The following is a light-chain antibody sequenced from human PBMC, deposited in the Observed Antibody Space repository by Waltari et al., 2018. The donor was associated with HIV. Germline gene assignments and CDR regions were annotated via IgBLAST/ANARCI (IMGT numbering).Light chain of an antibody. Sequence: DTVLTQSPGTLSLSPGERATLYFRASQNVYANYLAWYQQKPGQAPRVLIYGASDRAAGIPERFSGSGSGTDFALTISKLEPEDFSVYYCQQYGDSPAFGQGTKVEIK. CDR1: QNVYANY. CDR3: QQYGDSPA. CDR2: GAS. V-gene: IGKV3-20*01. J-gene: IGKJ1*01.